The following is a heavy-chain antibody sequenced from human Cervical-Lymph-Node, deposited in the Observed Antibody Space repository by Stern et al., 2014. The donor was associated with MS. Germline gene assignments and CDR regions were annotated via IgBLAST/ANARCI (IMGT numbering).Heavy chain of an antibody. J-gene: IGHJ6*02. Sequence: VQLVESGSELKKPGASVKVSCKASGYIFTNYAMNWGRQAPGQGLEWMGWINTNTGNPTYAQGFTGRFVFSLDTSVSTAYLQISSLKAEDTAVYYCARVWSRYGDYGMDVWGQGTTVTVSS. V-gene: IGHV7-4-1*02. CDR2: INTNTGNP. CDR3: ARVWSRYGDYGMDV. CDR1: GYIFTNYA. D-gene: IGHD4-17*01.